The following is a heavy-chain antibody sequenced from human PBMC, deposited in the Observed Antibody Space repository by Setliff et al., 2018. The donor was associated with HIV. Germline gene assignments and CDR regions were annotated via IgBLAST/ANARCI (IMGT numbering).Heavy chain of an antibody. CDR2: IYYSGST. D-gene: IGHD6-19*01. CDR3: ARALGIGSAYFQH. CDR1: GGSISSGGYY. V-gene: IGHV4-31*11. J-gene: IGHJ1*01. Sequence: SETLSLTCAVSGGSISSGGYYWSWIRQHPGKGMEWIAYIYYSGSTYYNPSLQSRVTISVDTSKNQFSLKVTSVTAADTAVYYCARALGIGSAYFQHWGPGTLVTVSS.